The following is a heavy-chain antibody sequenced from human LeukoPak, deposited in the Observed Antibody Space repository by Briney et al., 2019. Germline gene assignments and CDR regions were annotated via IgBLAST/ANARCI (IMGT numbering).Heavy chain of an antibody. Sequence: KASETLSLTCTVSGGSFSSSSYFWGWIRQPPGKGLEWIGTISYNGSTYYNPSLKSRVTIAVDTSKNQFSLKLRSVTAADTAVYYCAKEYVGSLFYYGMDVWGQGTTLTVSS. V-gene: IGHV4-39*02. CDR3: AKEYVGSLFYYGMDV. CDR1: GGSFSSSSYF. CDR2: ISYNGST. J-gene: IGHJ6*02. D-gene: IGHD1-26*01.